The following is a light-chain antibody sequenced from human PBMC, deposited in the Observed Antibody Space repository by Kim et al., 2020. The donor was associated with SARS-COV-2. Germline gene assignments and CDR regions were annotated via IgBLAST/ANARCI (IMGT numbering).Light chain of an antibody. CDR1: PSPLYSNGFKY. Sequence: APPSIACRFCPSPLYSNGFKYVDWYLQKPGQSRQLLIYLGSNRASGAPDRFSGSGSGTDFTLKISRVEAEDVGVYYGMQTLQTPRTFGQGNKLEI. CDR2: LGS. V-gene: IGKV2-28*01. CDR3: MQTLQTPRT. J-gene: IGKJ2*01.